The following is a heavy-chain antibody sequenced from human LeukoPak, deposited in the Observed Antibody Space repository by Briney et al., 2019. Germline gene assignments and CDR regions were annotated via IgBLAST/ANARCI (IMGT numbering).Heavy chain of an antibody. CDR2: ISAYNGNT. D-gene: IGHD5-12*01. J-gene: IGHJ5*02. Sequence: ASVKVSCKASGYTFTGYGISWVRQAPGQGLEWMGWISAYNGNTNYAQKLQGRVTMTTDTSTSTAYMELRSLRSDDTAVYYCARGDSGYDSWSWFDPWGQGTLVTVSS. CDR1: GYTFTGYG. V-gene: IGHV1-18*04. CDR3: ARGDSGYDSWSWFDP.